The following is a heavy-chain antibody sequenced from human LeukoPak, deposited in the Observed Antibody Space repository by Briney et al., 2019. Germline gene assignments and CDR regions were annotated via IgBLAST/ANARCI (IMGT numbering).Heavy chain of an antibody. J-gene: IGHJ4*02. CDR2: ISYGGSNK. Sequence: PGGSLRRSCAASGFTLNSYVMLWLGPAPGKGREGVADISYGGSNKYYADSVKGRFTIARDKYKDTLYLQMSSLRAEDTAVYYCARGGAAAGTYFVYWGQGTLVTVSS. CDR3: ARGGAAAGTYFVY. CDR1: GFTLNSYV. V-gene: IGHV3-30*04. D-gene: IGHD6-13*01.